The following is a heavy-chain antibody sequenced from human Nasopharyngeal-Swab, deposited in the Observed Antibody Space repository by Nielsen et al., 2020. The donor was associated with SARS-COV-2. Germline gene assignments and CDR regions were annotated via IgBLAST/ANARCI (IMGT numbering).Heavy chain of an antibody. Sequence: GSLRLSCTVSGGSISSYYWSWIRQPPGKGLEWIGYIYYSGSTNYNPSLKSRVTISVDTSKNQFSLRLNSVTAADTTVFYTSLHQGPIGLPPGTLLQEHLWG. CDR3: SLHQGPIGLPPGTLLQEHL. V-gene: IGHV4-59*08. CDR1: GGSISSYY. J-gene: IGHJ6*01. CDR2: IYYSGST.